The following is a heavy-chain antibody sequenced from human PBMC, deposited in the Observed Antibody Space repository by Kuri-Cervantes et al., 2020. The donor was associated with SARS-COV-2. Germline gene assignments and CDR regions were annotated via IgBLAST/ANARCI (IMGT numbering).Heavy chain of an antibody. J-gene: IGHJ4*02. CDR3: ARDLRLGKSLDY. D-gene: IGHD7-27*01. CDR1: GFALSRFT. CDR2: ISGSVSYI. Sequence: GGSLRLSCVASGFALSRFTMNWVRQAPGKALEWVSSISGSVSYIYYADSVKGRFTISRDNAKNSLYLQMNSLRAEDTAVYYCARDLRLGKSLDYWGQGTLVTVSS. V-gene: IGHV3-21*01.